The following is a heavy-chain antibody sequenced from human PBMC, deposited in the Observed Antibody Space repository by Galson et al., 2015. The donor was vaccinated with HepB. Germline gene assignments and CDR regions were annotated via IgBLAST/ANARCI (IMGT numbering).Heavy chain of an antibody. J-gene: IGHJ3*01. V-gene: IGHV3-48*04. CDR2: ISTNGINI. D-gene: IGHD3-22*01. Sequence: SLRLSCAASGFTFSRHNMSWVRQTPGKGLQWVSYISTNGINIYYADSVKGRFTISRDNAKDSVFLQMNSLRAEDTAVYYCATTVFGSGSYWTFELWGQGTLVTVSS. CDR3: ATTVFGSGSYWTFEL. CDR1: GFTFSRHN.